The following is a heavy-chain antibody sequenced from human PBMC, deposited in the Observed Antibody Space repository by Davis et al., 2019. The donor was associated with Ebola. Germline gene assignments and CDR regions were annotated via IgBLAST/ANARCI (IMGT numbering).Heavy chain of an antibody. CDR1: GDSISSSSYY. CDR2: IYYSGST. V-gene: IGHV4-61*01. J-gene: IGHJ4*02. Sequence: MPGGSLRLSCTVSGDSISSSSYYWSWLRQPPGKGLEWIGYIYYSGSTNYNPSLKSRVTISVDTSKNQFSLKLSSVTAAATALYYCARGGYSGSYLNFDYWGQGTLVTVSS. CDR3: ARGGYSGSYLNFDY. D-gene: IGHD1-26*01.